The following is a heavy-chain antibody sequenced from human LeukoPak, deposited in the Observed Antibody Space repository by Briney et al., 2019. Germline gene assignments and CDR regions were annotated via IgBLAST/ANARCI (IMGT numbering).Heavy chain of an antibody. CDR2: ITPILGIA. CDR3: ARDDMYSSSWYWFDP. CDR1: GGTFSSYA. V-gene: IGHV1-69*04. Sequence: SVKVSCKASGGTFSSYAISWVRQAPGQGPEWMGRITPILGIANYAQKFQGRVTITADKSTSTAYMELSSLRSEDTAVYYCARDDMYSSSWYWFDPWGQGTLVTVSS. J-gene: IGHJ5*02. D-gene: IGHD6-13*01.